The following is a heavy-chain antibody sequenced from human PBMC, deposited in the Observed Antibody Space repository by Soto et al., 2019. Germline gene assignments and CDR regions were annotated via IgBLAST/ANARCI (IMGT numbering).Heavy chain of an antibody. D-gene: IGHD6-6*01. Sequence: WGSLRLSFAGSGFTFSYYAMSWVRQAPGKGLEWVAAISCSGDNTYYADSVKGRFTISRDNSKNTLSLQMNSLRAEDTAVYYCAKGESRSSGVYLYYGMYXWGQGTMFTVS. J-gene: IGHJ6*02. V-gene: IGHV3-23*01. CDR1: GFTFSYYA. CDR2: ISCSGDNT. CDR3: AKGESRSSGVYLYYGMYX.